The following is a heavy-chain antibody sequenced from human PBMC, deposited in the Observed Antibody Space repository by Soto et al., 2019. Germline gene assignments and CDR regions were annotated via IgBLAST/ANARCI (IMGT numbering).Heavy chain of an antibody. D-gene: IGHD1-26*01. CDR2: TYYRSKWIS. V-gene: IGHV6-1*01. CDR3: ARDPPDFNSGLDF. CDR1: MDSVSNNRAT. J-gene: IGHJ4*02. Sequence: SQTLSLTCAISMDSVSNNRATWNWIRQSPSGGLEWLGRTYYRSKWISDYAMSVKGRISINPDTSKNLVSLHLNFVTPEDTAVCYCARDPPDFNSGLDFWGQGTPVTVSS.